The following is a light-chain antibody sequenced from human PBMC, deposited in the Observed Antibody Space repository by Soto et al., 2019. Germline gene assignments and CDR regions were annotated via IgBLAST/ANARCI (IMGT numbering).Light chain of an antibody. J-gene: IGLJ2*01. CDR1: SSSIGGYNV. V-gene: IGLV2-8*01. CDR3: SSFGGSNDVL. CDR2: EVN. Sequence: QSALTQPASVSGSPGQSITISCSGTSSSIGGYNVVSWYQQHPGNAPKVIVYEVNRRPSGVPDRFSGSKSGNTASLTVSGLQDEDEADYYCSSFGGSNDVLFGGGTKLTVL.